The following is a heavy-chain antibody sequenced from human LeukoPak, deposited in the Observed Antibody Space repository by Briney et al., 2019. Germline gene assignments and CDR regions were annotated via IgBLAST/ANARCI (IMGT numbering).Heavy chain of an antibody. CDR1: GFTFSSYS. CDR2: ISSSSYI. CDR3: ARDRPTAGDY. V-gene: IGHV3-21*01. Sequence: GGSLRLSCAASGFTFSSYSMNWVRQAPGKGLEWVSFISSSSYIYYADSVKGRFTISRDNAKNSLYLQMNSLRAEDTAVYYCARDRPTAGDYWGQGTLVTVSS. J-gene: IGHJ4*02.